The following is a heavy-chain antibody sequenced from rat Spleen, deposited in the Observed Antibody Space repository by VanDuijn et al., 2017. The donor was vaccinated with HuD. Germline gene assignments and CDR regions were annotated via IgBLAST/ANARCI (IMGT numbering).Heavy chain of an antibody. V-gene: IGHV5-25*01. Sequence: EVQLVESGGGLVQPGRSMKLSCAVSGFNFSNYYMAWVRQAPTKGLEWVASISNDGGNAYYRDSVKGRFTISRDNAKNTLYLQMDSLRSEDTATYYCARHPPYYVIDGDWFAFWGQGTLVTVS. D-gene: IGHD1-6*01. J-gene: IGHJ3*01. CDR3: ARHPPYYVIDGDWFAF. CDR2: ISNDGGNA. CDR1: GFNFSNYY.